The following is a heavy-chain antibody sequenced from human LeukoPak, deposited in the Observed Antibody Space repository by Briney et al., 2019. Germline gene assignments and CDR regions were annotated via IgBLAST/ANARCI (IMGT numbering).Heavy chain of an antibody. V-gene: IGHV4-34*01. D-gene: IGHD4-17*01. J-gene: IGHJ4*02. Sequence: SETLSLTCAVYGGSFSGYYWSWIRQPPGKGLEWIGEINHSGSTNYNPSLKSRVTISVDTSKNQFSLKLSSVTAADTAVYYCARARKDYGDYAFDYWGQGTLATVSS. CDR3: ARARKDYGDYAFDY. CDR2: INHSGST. CDR1: GGSFSGYY.